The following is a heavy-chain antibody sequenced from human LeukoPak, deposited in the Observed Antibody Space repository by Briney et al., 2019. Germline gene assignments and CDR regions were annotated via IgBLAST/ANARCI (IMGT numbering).Heavy chain of an antibody. CDR3: ARGLTYVPHSSGYSYFQH. Sequence: ASVKVSCKASGYTFTSYYMHWVRQAPGQGLEWMGIINPSGGSTSYAQKFQGRVTITADKSTSTAYMELSSLRSEDTAVYYCARGLTYVPHSSGYSYFQHWGQGTLVTVSS. CDR1: GYTFTSYY. CDR2: INPSGGST. V-gene: IGHV1-46*01. D-gene: IGHD3-22*01. J-gene: IGHJ1*01.